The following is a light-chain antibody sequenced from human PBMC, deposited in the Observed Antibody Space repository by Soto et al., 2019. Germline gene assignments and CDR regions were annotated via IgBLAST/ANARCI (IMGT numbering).Light chain of an antibody. CDR3: QSYDYSLGGVV. CDR2: SNS. J-gene: IGLJ2*01. CDR1: RSNIGAGYD. Sequence: QSALTQPPSVSGAPGQRVTISCTGSRSNIGAGYDVHWYQQLPGTAPKLLIYSNSNRPSGVPDRFSGSKSGTSPSLAITGLQAEDEADYYCQSYDYSLGGVVFGGGTKVTVL. V-gene: IGLV1-40*01.